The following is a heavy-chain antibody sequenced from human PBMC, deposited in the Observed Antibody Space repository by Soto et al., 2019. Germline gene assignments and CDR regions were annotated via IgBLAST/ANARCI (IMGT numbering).Heavy chain of an antibody. CDR2: IIPIFGSA. D-gene: IGHD5-12*01. CDR3: ASRSGSQYYYAMDV. J-gene: IGHJ6*02. Sequence: QVQLVQSGAEVKKPGSSVKVSCKSSGGTFSSYAISWVRQAPGQGLEWVGGIIPIFGSANYAQKFQGRVTIAAAESTSTAYMELSSLRSEDTAVYYCASRSGSQYYYAMDVWGQGTTVTVSS. V-gene: IGHV1-69*01. CDR1: GGTFSSYA.